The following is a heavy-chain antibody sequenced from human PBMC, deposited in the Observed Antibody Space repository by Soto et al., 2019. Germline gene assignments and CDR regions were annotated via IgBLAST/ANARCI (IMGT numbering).Heavy chain of an antibody. CDR3: AHRPIVGAAI. CDR1: GGSLGNSNW. J-gene: IGHJ4*02. Sequence: QVQLQESGPGLVKPSGTLSLTCAVFGGSLGNSNWWPWVRQPPGKGLDWIGEIFHSGSTNYNSSLMGRVTISVDKANNQCSLRLSSVADADTAVYYCAHRPIVGAAIWGQGTLVTVSS. V-gene: IGHV4-4*02. CDR2: IFHSGST. D-gene: IGHD1-26*01.